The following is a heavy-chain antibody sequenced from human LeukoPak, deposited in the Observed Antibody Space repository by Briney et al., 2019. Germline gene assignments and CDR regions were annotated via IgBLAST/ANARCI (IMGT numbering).Heavy chain of an antibody. V-gene: IGHV4-59*01. J-gene: IGHJ2*01. CDR2: IYYSGST. CDR1: GGSLTYYY. D-gene: IGHD3-22*01. Sequence: SETLSLTCTVSGGSLTYYYWTWIRQPPGRRPEWIGFIYYSGSTNYNPSLESRVAFSVDTSKNQVSLQLNSVTAADAAIYYCASLTNSSGYIPWYFDLWGRGTLVTVSS. CDR3: ASLTNSSGYIPWYFDL.